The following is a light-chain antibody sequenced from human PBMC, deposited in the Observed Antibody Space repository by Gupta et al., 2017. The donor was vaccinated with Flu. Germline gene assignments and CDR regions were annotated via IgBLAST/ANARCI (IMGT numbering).Light chain of an antibody. V-gene: IGKV3-11*01. Sequence: EIVLTQSPATLSLSPGERATLSCRASQSVSSSLAWYQQKPGQAPRLLIYDASNRATGIPARFSGSGSGTDFTLTINSLEPEDFAVYYCQQRSNWPLYSFGQGTKLEIK. CDR3: QQRSNWPLYS. CDR2: DAS. CDR1: QSVSSS. J-gene: IGKJ2*03.